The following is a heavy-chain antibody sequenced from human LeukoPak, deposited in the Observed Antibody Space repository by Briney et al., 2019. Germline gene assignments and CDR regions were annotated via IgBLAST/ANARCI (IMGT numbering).Heavy chain of an antibody. D-gene: IGHD2-2*01. V-gene: IGHV4-34*01. J-gene: IGHJ3*02. CDR2: INHSGST. CDR1: GGSFSGYF. CDR3: ARAPRYQLRLPEAGVAFDI. Sequence: SETLSLTCAVYGGSFSGYFWSWIRQPPGRGLEWIGDINHSGSTNYNPSLKSRVTISVDTSKNQFSLKLSSVTAADTAVYYCARAPRYQLRLPEAGVAFDIWGQGTMVTVSS.